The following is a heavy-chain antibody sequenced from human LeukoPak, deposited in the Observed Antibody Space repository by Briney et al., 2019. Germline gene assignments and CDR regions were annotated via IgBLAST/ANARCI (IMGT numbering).Heavy chain of an antibody. D-gene: IGHD3-10*01. Sequence: PGGSLRLSCAASGFTFSSYWMSWVRQAPGKGLEWVSAISGSGGSTYYADSVKGRFTISRDNSKNTLYLQMNSLRAEDTAVYYCAKDQSLWFGELLGLDYWGQGTLVTVSS. CDR2: ISGSGGST. CDR3: AKDQSLWFGELLGLDY. J-gene: IGHJ4*02. CDR1: GFTFSSYW. V-gene: IGHV3-23*01.